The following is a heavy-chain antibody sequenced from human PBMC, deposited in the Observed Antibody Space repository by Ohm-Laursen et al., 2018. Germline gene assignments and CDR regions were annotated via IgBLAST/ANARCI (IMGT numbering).Heavy chain of an antibody. Sequence: ASVKVSCKASGYTFTSYGISWVRQAPGQGLEWLGWISAHNGNTKNAQKVQGRVSMTTDTSTRTAYMELRSLRSDDTAVYYCARDVLGYCSGGSCYGDWFDPWGQGTLVTVSS. CDR2: ISAHNGNT. D-gene: IGHD2-15*01. V-gene: IGHV1-18*01. CDR1: GYTFTSYG. J-gene: IGHJ5*02. CDR3: ARDVLGYCSGGSCYGDWFDP.